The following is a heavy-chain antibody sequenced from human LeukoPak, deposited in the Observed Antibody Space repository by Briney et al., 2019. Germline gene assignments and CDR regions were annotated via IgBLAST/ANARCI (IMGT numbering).Heavy chain of an antibody. CDR3: ARGSVDALLWSGYPYYYMDV. CDR2: IYYSGST. Sequence: SETLSLTCPVSGGSISSYYWSWIRPPPGKELDWIGYIYYSGSTNYNPSLKSRVTISVDTSKNQFSLKLSSVTAADTAVYYCARGSVDALLWSGYPYYYMDVWGKGTTVTVSS. V-gene: IGHV4-59*01. CDR1: GGSISSYY. D-gene: IGHD3-3*01. J-gene: IGHJ6*03.